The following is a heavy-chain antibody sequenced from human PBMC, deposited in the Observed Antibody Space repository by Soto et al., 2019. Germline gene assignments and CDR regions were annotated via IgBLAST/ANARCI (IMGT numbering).Heavy chain of an antibody. CDR3: ARVGITGRQNNWSDP. J-gene: IGHJ5*02. CDR1: GGSISTNSYY. Sequence: QLQLQESGPGLVKSSETLSLTCTVSGGSISTNSYYWGWIRQPPGKGLEWIGSIYYAGSTYYNPSLKSRVTISVDTSKNHGSLKLRSMTAADTAVYYCARVGITGRQNNWSDPWGQGTLVTVSS. CDR2: IYYAGST. D-gene: IGHD1-20*01. V-gene: IGHV4-39*02.